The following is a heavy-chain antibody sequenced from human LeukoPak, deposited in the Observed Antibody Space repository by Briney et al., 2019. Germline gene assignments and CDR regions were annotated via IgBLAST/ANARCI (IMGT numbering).Heavy chain of an antibody. CDR2: INPNSGGT. Sequence: ASVKVSCKASGYNFAGSYMHWVRQAPGQGLEWMGWINPNSGGTNYAQKFQGRVTMTRDTSISTVYMEMSRLRSDDTAVYYCARESVPAVAARRGLNYWGQGTLVAVSS. CDR3: ARESVPAVAARRGLNY. J-gene: IGHJ4*02. CDR1: GYNFAGSY. V-gene: IGHV1-2*02. D-gene: IGHD6-6*01.